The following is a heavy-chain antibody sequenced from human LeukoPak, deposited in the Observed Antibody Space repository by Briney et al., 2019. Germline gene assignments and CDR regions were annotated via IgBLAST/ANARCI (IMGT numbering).Heavy chain of an antibody. CDR3: AKGTQYSFFYGDY. CDR2: ISGSGGST. V-gene: IGHV3-23*01. CDR1: GFTFSSYA. J-gene: IGHJ4*02. D-gene: IGHD2/OR15-2a*01. Sequence: GGSLRLSCAASGFTFSSYAMSWVRQAPGKGLEWVSAISGSGGSTYYADSVKGRFTISRDSSKNTVYLQMNSLRAEDTAVYYCAKGTQYSFFYGDYWGQGTLVTVSS.